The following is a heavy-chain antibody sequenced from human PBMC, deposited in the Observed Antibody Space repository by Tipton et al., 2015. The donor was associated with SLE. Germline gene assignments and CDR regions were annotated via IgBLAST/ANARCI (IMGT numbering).Heavy chain of an antibody. J-gene: IGHJ2*01. CDR1: GFTFDDYG. CDR2: INHSGST. Sequence: LRLSCAASGFTFDDYGMSWIRQPPGKGLEWIGEINHSGSTNYNPSLKSRVTISVDTSKNQFSLKLSSVTAADTAVYYCARVRYYYDSSGSHWYFDLWGRGTLVTVSS. V-gene: IGHV4-34*01. D-gene: IGHD3-22*01. CDR3: ARVRYYYDSSGSHWYFDL.